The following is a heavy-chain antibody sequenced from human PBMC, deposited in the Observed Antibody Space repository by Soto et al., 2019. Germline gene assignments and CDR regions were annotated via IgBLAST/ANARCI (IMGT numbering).Heavy chain of an antibody. V-gene: IGHV3-23*01. D-gene: IGHD1-1*01. CDR3: ALSYHWDARWNFDY. Sequence: GGSLRLSCAASGFTFSSYAMSWVRQAPGKGLEWVSAISGSGGSTYYADSVKGRFSISRDNSKNTLYLQMNSLRAEDTAVYYCALSYHWDARWNFDYWGQGTLVTVSS. J-gene: IGHJ4*02. CDR1: GFTFSSYA. CDR2: ISGSGGST.